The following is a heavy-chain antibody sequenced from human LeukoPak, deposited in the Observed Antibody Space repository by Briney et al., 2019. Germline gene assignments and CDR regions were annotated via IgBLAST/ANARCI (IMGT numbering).Heavy chain of an antibody. Sequence: ASVKVSCKASGYTFTSYYMHWVRQAPGQGLEWMGIINPSGGSTSYAQKFQGRVTMTRDTSTSTVYMELSSLRSEDTAVYYCAIDRLGYDRRGPTGYWGQGTLVTVSS. D-gene: IGHD3-10*01. CDR1: GYTFTSYY. CDR2: INPSGGST. J-gene: IGHJ4*02. V-gene: IGHV1-46*03. CDR3: AIDRLGYDRRGPTGY.